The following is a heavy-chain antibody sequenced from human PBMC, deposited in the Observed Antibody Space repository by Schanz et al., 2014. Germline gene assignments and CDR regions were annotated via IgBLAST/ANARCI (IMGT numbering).Heavy chain of an antibody. CDR2: IRFDASAK. Sequence: QVQLVESGGGVAQPGGSLRLSCAASGFSFSGYGMHWVRQAPGKGLEWVAYIRFDASAKYYGDSVEGRFTISRDNAKNTLYLQMNSLTPIYTALYYCVGIHVAVAEAFYWGQGALVIVS. CDR3: VGIHVAVAEAFY. V-gene: IGHV3-30*02. CDR1: GFSFSGYG. J-gene: IGHJ4*02. D-gene: IGHD6-19*01.